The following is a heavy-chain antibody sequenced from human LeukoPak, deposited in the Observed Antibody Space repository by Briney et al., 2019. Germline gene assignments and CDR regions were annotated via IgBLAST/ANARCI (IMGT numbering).Heavy chain of an antibody. CDR3: AKDQWELIAGLGY. J-gene: IGHJ4*02. D-gene: IGHD1-26*01. CDR2: ISGSGGRP. V-gene: IGHV3-23*01. CDR1: GFTFSSYA. Sequence: GGSLRLSCAASGFTFSSYAMSWVRQAPGKGLDWVSAISGSGGRPYYADSVKGRFPISRENSKNPLYLQMNSLRAEDTAVYYCAKDQWELIAGLGYWGQGTLVTVSS.